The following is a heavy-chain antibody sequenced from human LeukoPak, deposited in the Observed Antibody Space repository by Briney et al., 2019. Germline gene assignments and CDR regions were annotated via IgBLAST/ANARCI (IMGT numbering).Heavy chain of an antibody. CDR3: AKQGAVRQDYYMDV. D-gene: IGHD3-16*01. Sequence: GASVKVSCKASGGSFSDYAISWVRQAPGQGLEWMGRIIPIFGTANYAQKFQGRVTITADIVLSTAHMELTNLTSGDTAVYFCAKQGAVRQDYYMDVWGNGTTVTVSS. V-gene: IGHV1-69*06. CDR1: GGSFSDYA. J-gene: IGHJ6*03. CDR2: IIPIFGTA.